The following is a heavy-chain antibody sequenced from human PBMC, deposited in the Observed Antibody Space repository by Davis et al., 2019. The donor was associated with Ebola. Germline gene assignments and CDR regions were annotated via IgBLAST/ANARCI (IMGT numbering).Heavy chain of an antibody. CDR2: INWDGGSS. Sequence: PGGSLRLSCAASGFTFDDYAMTWVRQSPGKGLEWVSGINWDGGSSGYADSVKGRFTISRDNAKNSLYLQMNGLRAEDTAFYHCARVNAVTGYSRFDSWGLGTLVTVSS. D-gene: IGHD3-9*01. CDR3: ARVNAVTGYSRFDS. J-gene: IGHJ5*01. V-gene: IGHV3-20*01. CDR1: GFTFDDYA.